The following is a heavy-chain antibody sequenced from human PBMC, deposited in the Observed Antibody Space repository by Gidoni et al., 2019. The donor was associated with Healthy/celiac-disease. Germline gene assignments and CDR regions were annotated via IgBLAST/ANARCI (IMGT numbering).Heavy chain of an antibody. CDR1: GFTFSSYG. CDR2: RWYDGSNK. D-gene: IGHD3-22*01. J-gene: IGHJ3*02. CDR3: AREVQMATTYDVLDI. V-gene: IGHV3-33*01. Sequence: QVQLLESGGGVVQPGRYLRLSGAAPGFTFSSYGMHWVRQAPGKGLEWVAVRWYDGSNKYYADFVKGRFTISRDKSKNTLYLQVSSLGVEDTAVYYCAREVQMATTYDVLDIWGQGTMVTVSS.